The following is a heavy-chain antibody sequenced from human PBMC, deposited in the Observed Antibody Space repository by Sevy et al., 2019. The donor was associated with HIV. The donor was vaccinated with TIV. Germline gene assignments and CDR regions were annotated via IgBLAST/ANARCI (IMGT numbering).Heavy chain of an antibody. CDR2: ISSSSSYI. D-gene: IGHD2-2*01. Sequence: GGSLRLSCAASGFTFSSYSMNWVRQAPGKGLEWVSSISSSSSYIYYADSVKGRFTISRDNAKNSLYLQMNSLRAEDTAVYYCARDLVVVVPAAIKVHNWFDPWGQGTLVTVSS. CDR3: ARDLVVVVPAAIKVHNWFDP. CDR1: GFTFSSYS. V-gene: IGHV3-21*04. J-gene: IGHJ5*02.